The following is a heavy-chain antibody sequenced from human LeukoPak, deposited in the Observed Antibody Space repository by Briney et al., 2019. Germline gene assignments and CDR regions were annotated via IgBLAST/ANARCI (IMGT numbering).Heavy chain of an antibody. V-gene: IGHV4-59*01. CDR1: GGSISSDY. J-gene: IGHJ4*02. CDR3: ARLSGYSSGHYYSDY. D-gene: IGHD3-22*01. CDR2: IYYRGSN. Sequence: SEALSLTCTVSGGSISSDYWSWIRQAPGKGLEGVGDIYYRGSNNYNPSLKSRVTISVDTSKNQFSLKLSSVTAADTAVYYCARLSGYSSGHYYSDYWGQGTLVTVSS.